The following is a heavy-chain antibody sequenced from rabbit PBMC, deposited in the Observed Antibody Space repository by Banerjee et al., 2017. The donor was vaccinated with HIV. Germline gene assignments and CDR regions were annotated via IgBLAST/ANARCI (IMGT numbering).Heavy chain of an antibody. CDR3: ARDHYTYGYGGYDL. J-gene: IGHJ4*01. D-gene: IGHD6-1*01. V-gene: IGHV1S7*01. CDR2: IDPLFGST. Sequence: QLKESGGGLVQPGGSLKLTCTVSGFSLSSNDMSWVRQAPGKGLEWIGYIDPLFGSTYYASWANGRFTISSHNAQNTLYLQLNSLTAADTATYFCARDHYTYGYGGYDLWGPGTLVTVS. CDR1: GFSLSSND.